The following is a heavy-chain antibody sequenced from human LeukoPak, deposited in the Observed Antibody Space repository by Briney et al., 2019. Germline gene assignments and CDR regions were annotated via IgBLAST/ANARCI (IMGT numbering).Heavy chain of an antibody. V-gene: IGHV1-2*02. CDR1: GYTFTGYY. Sequence: ASVKVSCKASGYTFTGYYMHWVRQAPGQGLEWMGWINPNSGGTNYAQKFQGRVTMTRDTSISTAYMELSRLRSDDTAVYYCARVPASGWYRAFDIWGQGTMVTVSS. CDR2: INPNSGGT. D-gene: IGHD6-19*01. CDR3: ARVPASGWYRAFDI. J-gene: IGHJ3*02.